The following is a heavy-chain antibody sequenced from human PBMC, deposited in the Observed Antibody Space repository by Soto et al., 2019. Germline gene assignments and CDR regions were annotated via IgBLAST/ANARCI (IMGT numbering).Heavy chain of an antibody. D-gene: IGHD6-6*01. CDR3: ARDSAFSSIAAHAYYYYGMDV. V-gene: IGHV3-33*01. J-gene: IGHJ6*02. CDR1: GFTFSSYG. CDR2: IWYDGSNK. Sequence: GESLKISCAASGFTFSSYGMHWVRQAPGKGLEWVAVIWYDGSNKYYADSVKGRFTISRDNSKNTLYLQMNSLRAEDTAVYYCARDSAFSSIAAHAYYYYGMDVWGQGTTVTVSS.